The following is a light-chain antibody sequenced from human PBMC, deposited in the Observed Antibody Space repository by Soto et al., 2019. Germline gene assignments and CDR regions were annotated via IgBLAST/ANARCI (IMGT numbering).Light chain of an antibody. CDR1: SSDVGGYNY. CDR2: EVS. Sequence: QSALTQPPSASGSPGQSVTLSCTGTSSDVGGYNYVSWYQQHPGKAPKLMIYEVSKRPSGVPDRFSGSKSGNTASLTVSGLQAEDKADYYCSSYAGSNNLVFGGGTQLTVL. J-gene: IGLJ2*01. V-gene: IGLV2-8*01. CDR3: SSYAGSNNLV.